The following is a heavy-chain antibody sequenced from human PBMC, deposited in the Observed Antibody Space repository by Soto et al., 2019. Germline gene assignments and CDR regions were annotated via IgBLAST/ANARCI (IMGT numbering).Heavy chain of an antibody. CDR2: IDPSDSYT. CDR1: GYSFTSYW. CDR3: ASVSRDGYNYRSLAFDY. D-gene: IGHD5-12*01. V-gene: IGHV5-10-1*01. Sequence: PGESLKISCKGSGYSFTSYWISWVRQMPGKGLEWMGRIDPSDSYTNYSPSFQGHVTISADKSISTAYLQWSSLKASDTAMYYCASVSRDGYNYRSLAFDYWGQGTLVTVSS. J-gene: IGHJ4*02.